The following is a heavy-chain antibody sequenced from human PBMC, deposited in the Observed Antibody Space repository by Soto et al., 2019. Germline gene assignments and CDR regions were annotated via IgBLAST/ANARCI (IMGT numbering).Heavy chain of an antibody. J-gene: IGHJ4*02. Sequence: ASVKVSCKASGYTFTSYGISWVRQAPGQGLEWMGWISAYNGNTNYAQKLQGRVTMTTDTSTSTAYMELRSLRSDDTAVYYCARDIVVVVAANKGVDYFEYCGQGTLVTVSS. CDR1: GYTFTSYG. CDR2: ISAYNGNT. V-gene: IGHV1-18*01. D-gene: IGHD2-15*01. CDR3: ARDIVVVVAANKGVDYFEY.